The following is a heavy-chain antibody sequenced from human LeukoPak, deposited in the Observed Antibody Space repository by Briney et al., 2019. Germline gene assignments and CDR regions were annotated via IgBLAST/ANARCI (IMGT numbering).Heavy chain of an antibody. Sequence: GASVKVSCKASGYTFTSYGISWVRQAPGQGLEWMGWISAYNGNTNYAQKFQGRVTMTRDTSISTAYMELSRLRSDDTAVYYCARVDDRGHYYDSSGPRKLFDYWGQGTLVTVSS. D-gene: IGHD3-22*01. CDR2: ISAYNGNT. CDR1: GYTFTSYG. J-gene: IGHJ4*02. V-gene: IGHV1-18*01. CDR3: ARVDDRGHYYDSSGPRKLFDY.